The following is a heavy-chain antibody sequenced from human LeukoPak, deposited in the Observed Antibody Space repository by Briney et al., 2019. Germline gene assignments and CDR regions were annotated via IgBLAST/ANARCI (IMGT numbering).Heavy chain of an antibody. Sequence: ASVNVSCKASGYTFTDYYIHWVRQAPGQGLEWMGWINPNSDGTNYAQKFQGRVTMTRDTSISTAYMELTRLQFDDTAIYYCAREDYSSGFDVFDIWGQGTMVAVSS. V-gene: IGHV1-2*02. J-gene: IGHJ3*02. CDR3: AREDYSSGFDVFDI. CDR2: INPNSDGT. CDR1: GYTFTDYY. D-gene: IGHD6-19*01.